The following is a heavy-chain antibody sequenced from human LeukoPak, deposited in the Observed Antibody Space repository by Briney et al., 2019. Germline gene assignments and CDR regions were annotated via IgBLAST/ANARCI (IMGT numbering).Heavy chain of an antibody. CDR2: ICSGGST. J-gene: IGHJ4*02. V-gene: IGHV3-53*01. D-gene: IGHD6-19*01. CDR1: GFTVSSYY. CDR3: ARDLKTSGWYGDFDY. Sequence: PGGSLRLSCVASGFTVSSYYMSWVRQAPGKGLEWVSAICSGGSTFYADSVTGRFTISRDNSKNTVYLEMNSLRAEDTAVYYCARDLKTSGWYGDFDYWGQGTLVTVS.